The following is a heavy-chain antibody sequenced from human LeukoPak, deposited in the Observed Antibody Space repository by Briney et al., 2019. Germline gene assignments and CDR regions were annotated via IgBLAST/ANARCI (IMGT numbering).Heavy chain of an antibody. Sequence: SETLSLTCTVSGGSISSGGYYWSWIRQHPGKGLEWIGYIYYSGSTYYNPSLKSRVTISVDTSKNQFSLKLSSVTAADTAVYYCASRYCSGGSCYFVWGQGTLATVSS. CDR3: ASRYCSGGSCYFV. J-gene: IGHJ4*02. D-gene: IGHD2-15*01. V-gene: IGHV4-31*03. CDR2: IYYSGST. CDR1: GGSISSGGYY.